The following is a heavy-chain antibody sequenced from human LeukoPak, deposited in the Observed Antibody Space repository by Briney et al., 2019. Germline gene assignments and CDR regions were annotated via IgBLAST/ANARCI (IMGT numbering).Heavy chain of an antibody. J-gene: IGHJ3*01. Sequence: ASVKVSCKASGGTFSSYAISWVRQAPGQGLEWMGRIIPILGIANYAQKFQGRVTITADKSTSTAYMELSSLRSDDTAVYYCARDKLNPVYLRNWGQGTMVTVSS. CDR1: GGTFSSYA. CDR2: IIPILGIA. D-gene: IGHD5/OR15-5a*01. V-gene: IGHV1-69*04. CDR3: ARDKLNPVYLRN.